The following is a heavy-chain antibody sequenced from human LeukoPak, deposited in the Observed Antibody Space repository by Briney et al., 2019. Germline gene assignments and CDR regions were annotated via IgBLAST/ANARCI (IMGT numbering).Heavy chain of an antibody. J-gene: IGHJ4*02. Sequence: PSETLSLTCTVSGGSISSSSYYWGWIRQPPGKGLEWIGSIYYSGSTYYNPSLKSRVTISVDTSKNQFSLKLSSVTAADTAVYYCARQPHTLDSYFGYWGQGTLVTVSS. CDR1: GGSISSSSYY. V-gene: IGHV4-39*01. CDR2: IYYSGST. CDR3: ARQPHTLDSYFGY.